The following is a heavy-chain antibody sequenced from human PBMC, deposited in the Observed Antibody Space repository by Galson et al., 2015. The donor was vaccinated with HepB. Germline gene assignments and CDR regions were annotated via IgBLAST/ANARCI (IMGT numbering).Heavy chain of an antibody. CDR3: AGASTSYYYYYGMDV. Sequence: SLRLSCAASGFTFSSYAMHWVRQAPGKGLEWVAVISYGGSNKYYADSVKGRFTISRDNSKNTLYLQMNSLRAEDTAVYYCAGASTSYYYYYGMDVWGQGTTVTVSS. D-gene: IGHD2-2*01. J-gene: IGHJ6*02. CDR2: ISYGGSNK. CDR1: GFTFSSYA. V-gene: IGHV3-30*04.